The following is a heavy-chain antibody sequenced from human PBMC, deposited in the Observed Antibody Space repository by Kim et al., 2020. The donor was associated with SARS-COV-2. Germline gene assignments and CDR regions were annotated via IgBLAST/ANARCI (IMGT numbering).Heavy chain of an antibody. CDR1: GGSISSGGYY. D-gene: IGHD4-17*01. Sequence: SETLSLTCTVSGGSISSGGYYWSWIRQHPGKGLEWIGYIYYSGSTYYNPSLKSRVTISVDTSKNQFSLKLSSVTAADTAVYYCARAAPLFTTVTTYYYYGMDVWGQGTTVTVSS. CDR2: IYYSGST. V-gene: IGHV4-31*03. CDR3: ARAAPLFTTVTTYYYYGMDV. J-gene: IGHJ6*02.